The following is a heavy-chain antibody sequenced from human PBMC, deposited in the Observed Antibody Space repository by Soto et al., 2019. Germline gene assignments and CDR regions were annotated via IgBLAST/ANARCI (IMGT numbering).Heavy chain of an antibody. D-gene: IGHD1-1*01. V-gene: IGHV4-4*07. Sequence: PSETLSLTCTVSGASISGFYWSWIRKSAGKGLEWIGRIYATGTTDYNPSLKSRVMMSVDTSKKQFSLKLRSVTAADTSVYYCVRDGTKTLRDWFDPWGQGISVTVSS. CDR2: IYATGTT. J-gene: IGHJ5*02. CDR3: VRDGTKTLRDWFDP. CDR1: GASISGFY.